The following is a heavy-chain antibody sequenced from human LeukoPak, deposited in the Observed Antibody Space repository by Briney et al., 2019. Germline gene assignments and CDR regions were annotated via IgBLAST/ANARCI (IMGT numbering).Heavy chain of an antibody. J-gene: IGHJ6*02. Sequence: PGGSLRLSCGASGFTFSSCSMNWVRQAPGKGLEWVSSISSSSSYIYYADSVKGRFTISRDNAKNSLYLQMNSLRAEDTAVYYCARDPGGFWAAGTDGMDVWGQGTTVTVSS. CDR2: ISSSSSYI. CDR1: GFTFSSCS. V-gene: IGHV3-21*01. D-gene: IGHD6-13*01. CDR3: ARDPGGFWAAGTDGMDV.